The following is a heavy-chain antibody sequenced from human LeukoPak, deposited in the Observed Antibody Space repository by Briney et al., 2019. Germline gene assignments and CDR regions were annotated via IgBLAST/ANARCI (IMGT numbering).Heavy chain of an antibody. Sequence: SVKVSCKASGGTFSSYAISWVRQAPGQGLEWMGGIIPIFGTANYAQKFQGRVTITADESTSTAYMELSSLRSEDTAVYYCARIFSGWASFDYWGQGTLVTISS. J-gene: IGHJ4*02. D-gene: IGHD6-19*01. CDR1: GGTFSSYA. V-gene: IGHV1-69*13. CDR3: ARIFSGWASFDY. CDR2: IIPIFGTA.